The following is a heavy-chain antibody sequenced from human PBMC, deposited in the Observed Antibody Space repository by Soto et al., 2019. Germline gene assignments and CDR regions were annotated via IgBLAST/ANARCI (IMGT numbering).Heavy chain of an antibody. Sequence: GGSLRLSCAASGFTVSNNYMRWVRQAPGKGLEWVSLIYSGGTTHYADSVKGRFTISRDNSKNTLYLQMNSLRVEDTAVYYCERDTKGIVASGAGGWGQGTLVTVSS. J-gene: IGHJ4*02. D-gene: IGHD6-13*01. CDR3: ERDTKGIVASGAGG. CDR1: GFTVSNNY. V-gene: IGHV3-53*01. CDR2: IYSGGTT.